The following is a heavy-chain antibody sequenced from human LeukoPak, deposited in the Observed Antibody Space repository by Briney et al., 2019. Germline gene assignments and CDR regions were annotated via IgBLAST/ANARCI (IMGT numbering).Heavy chain of an antibody. V-gene: IGHV1-18*01. CDR2: ISGYDGNT. CDR3: ARESSNGWFDP. CDR1: GYTFSRFG. J-gene: IGHJ5*02. Sequence: GAPVKVSRKTSGYTFSRFGISWVRQAPGQGFEWMGWISGYDGNTNYPQRLQGRVTIATDTSTSTAYMELRNLRSDDTAVYYCARESSNGWFDPWGQGTLVTVSS. D-gene: IGHD2-8*01.